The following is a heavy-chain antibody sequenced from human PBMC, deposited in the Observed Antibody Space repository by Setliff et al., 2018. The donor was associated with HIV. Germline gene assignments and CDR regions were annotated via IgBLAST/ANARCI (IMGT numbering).Heavy chain of an antibody. D-gene: IGHD3-9*01. J-gene: IGHJ4*02. CDR1: GGSVNSDSHY. CDR2: ISTSGST. CDR3: ARHHSYYDILTGYRLYYFDY. V-gene: IGHV4-61*02. Sequence: SETLSLTCTVSGGSVNSDSHYWSWIRQPAGKGLEWIGRISTSGSTNYNPSLKSRVTISVDTSKNQFSLKLSSVTAADTAVYYCARHHSYYDILTGYRLYYFDYWGQGTLV.